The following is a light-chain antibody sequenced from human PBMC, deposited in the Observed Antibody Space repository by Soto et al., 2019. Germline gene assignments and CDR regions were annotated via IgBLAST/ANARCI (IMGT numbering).Light chain of an antibody. CDR1: SSKIGAGYD. CDR2: NNN. CDR3: QSYDSSLSGSV. J-gene: IGLJ3*02. Sequence: QSVLTQPPSVSGPPGQRVTISCTGSSSKIGAGYDVHWYQQLPGTAPKLLIYNNNNRPSGVPDRFSGSKSGTSASLAITGLQAEDEADYYCQSYDSSLSGSVFGGGTKLTVL. V-gene: IGLV1-40*01.